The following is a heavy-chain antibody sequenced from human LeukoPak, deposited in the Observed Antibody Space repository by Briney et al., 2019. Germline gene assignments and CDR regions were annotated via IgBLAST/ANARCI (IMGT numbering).Heavy chain of an antibody. J-gene: IGHJ4*02. V-gene: IGHV3-53*01. CDR2: IYSGGST. Sequence: GGSLRLSCAASGFTVSSNYMSWVRQAPGKGLEWVSVIYSGGSTYYADSVKGRFTISRDNSKNTLYLQMNSLRAEDTAVYYCARGGHSSGWYVFGSFDYWGQGTLVTVSS. D-gene: IGHD6-19*01. CDR3: ARGGHSSGWYVFGSFDY. CDR1: GFTVSSNY.